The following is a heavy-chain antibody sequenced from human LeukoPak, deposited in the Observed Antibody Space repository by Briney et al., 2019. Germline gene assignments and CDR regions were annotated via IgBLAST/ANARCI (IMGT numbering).Heavy chain of an antibody. Sequence: GASVKVSCKASGYTFTSYGISWVRQTPGQELEWMGWISGYNGDTKYAQKYQGRVTMTTDTFTSTAYMELKSLRSDDTAVYYCARGGDYDSSGYYVYWGQGTLVTVSS. V-gene: IGHV1-18*01. CDR3: ARGGDYDSSGYYVY. D-gene: IGHD3-22*01. CDR1: GYTFTSYG. J-gene: IGHJ4*02. CDR2: ISGYNGDT.